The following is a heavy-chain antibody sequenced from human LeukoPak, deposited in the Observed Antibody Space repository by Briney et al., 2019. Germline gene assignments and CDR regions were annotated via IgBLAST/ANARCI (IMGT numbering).Heavy chain of an antibody. CDR2: INSDGSST. V-gene: IGHV3-74*01. J-gene: IGHJ4*02. D-gene: IGHD3-10*01. CDR3: AREWELLPWY. CDR1: GCTFSSYR. Sequence: GGSLRLSCAASGCTFSSYRMYWVRQAPGKGLVWVSRINSDGSSTIYADYVKGRLNLSRDNAQNTLYLQMNSLRAEDTALYSCAREWELLPWYWGQGTLVTVSS.